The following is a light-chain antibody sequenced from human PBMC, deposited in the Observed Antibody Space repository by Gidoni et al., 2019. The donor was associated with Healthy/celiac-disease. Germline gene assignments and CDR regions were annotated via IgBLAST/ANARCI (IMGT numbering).Light chain of an antibody. V-gene: IGLV1-40*01. CDR3: QAYDSSLSGHVV. J-gene: IGLJ2*01. Sequence: QSVLTPPPSVSAAPGQRVTISCTGSSSNIGAGYDVHWYQQLPGTAPKLLIYGNSNRPSGVPDRFSGSKSGTSASLAITGLQAEDEADDYCQAYDSSLSGHVVFGGGTKLTVL. CDR1: SSNIGAGYD. CDR2: GNS.